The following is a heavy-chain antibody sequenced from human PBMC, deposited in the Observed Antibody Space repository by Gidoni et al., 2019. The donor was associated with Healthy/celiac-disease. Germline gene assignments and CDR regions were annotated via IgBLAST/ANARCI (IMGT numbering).Heavy chain of an antibody. CDR2: ISGSGGST. J-gene: IGHJ5*02. V-gene: IGHV3-23*01. CDR1: GFTFSSYA. D-gene: IGHD2-15*01. CDR3: AKADCSGGSCYSSP. Sequence: EVQLLESGGGLVQTWWSLRLACAASGFTFSSYAMSWVRQAPGKGLEWVSAISGSGGSTYYADSVKGRFTISRDNSKNTLYLQINSLRAEDTAVYYCAKADCSGGSCYSSPWGQGTLVTVSS.